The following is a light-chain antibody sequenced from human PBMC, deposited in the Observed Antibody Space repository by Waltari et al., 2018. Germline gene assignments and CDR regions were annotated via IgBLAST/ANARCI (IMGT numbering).Light chain of an antibody. Sequence: DIVMTQSPDSLAVSLGERATINCKSSQSVLYSSNNKNYLAGYQAKPGQPPKLLLSWASTRDYGVPDRFSGSGSGTDFTLTISSLQAEDVAVYYCQQHYSTPLTFGGGTKVEIK. J-gene: IGKJ4*01. V-gene: IGKV4-1*01. CDR2: WAS. CDR3: QQHYSTPLT. CDR1: QSVLYSSNNKNY.